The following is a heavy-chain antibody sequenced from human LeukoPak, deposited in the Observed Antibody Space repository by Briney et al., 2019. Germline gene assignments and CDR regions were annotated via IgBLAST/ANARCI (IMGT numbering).Heavy chain of an antibody. CDR3: ARGIFGVVIMGY. J-gene: IGHJ4*02. CDR1: GYTFTSYG. D-gene: IGHD3-3*01. Sequence: ASVKVSCKASGYTFTSYGISWVRQAPGQGLEWMGWISAYNGNTNYAQKLQGRVTMTTDTSTSTDYMELRSLRSGDTAVYYCARGIFGVVIMGYWGQGTLVTVSS. V-gene: IGHV1-18*01. CDR2: ISAYNGNT.